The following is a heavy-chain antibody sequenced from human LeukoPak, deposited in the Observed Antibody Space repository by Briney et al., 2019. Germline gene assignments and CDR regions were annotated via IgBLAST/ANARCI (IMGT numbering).Heavy chain of an antibody. CDR3: ARLRRGGSRPNYFDY. V-gene: IGHV4-39*01. CDR2: IYYSGST. Sequence: SETLSLTCTVSGGSISSSSYYWGWIRQPPGKGLEWIGSIYYSGSTYYNPSLKSRVTISVDTSKNQFSLKLSSVTAADTAVYYCARLRRGGSRPNYFDYWGQGTLVTVSS. CDR1: GGSISSSSYY. J-gene: IGHJ4*02. D-gene: IGHD3-10*01.